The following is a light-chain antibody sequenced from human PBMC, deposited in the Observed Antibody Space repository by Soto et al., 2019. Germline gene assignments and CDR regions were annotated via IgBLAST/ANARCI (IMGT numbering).Light chain of an antibody. CDR1: QNINNY. CDR3: QQSYSSPRT. V-gene: IGKV1-39*01. CDR2: AAS. J-gene: IGKJ1*01. Sequence: DIQMTQSPSSLSASVGDRVTITCRASQNINNYLNWYQQKPGKAPKLMIYAASTLQRGVPSRFSGSGSGTDFTLTISSLQPEDFATYYCQQSYSSPRTFGPGTKV.